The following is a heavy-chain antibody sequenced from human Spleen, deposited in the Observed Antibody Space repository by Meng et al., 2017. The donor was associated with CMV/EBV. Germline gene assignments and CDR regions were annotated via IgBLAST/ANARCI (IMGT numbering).Heavy chain of an antibody. J-gene: IGHJ4*02. CDR3: ARVISWGMAARHIDY. CDR1: GGTFSSYA. Sequence: SVKVSCKASGGTFSSYAISWVRQAPGQGLEWMGQILPIYDMTNYAQKFQGRVTITADKSTTTAYMDLSSLTSEDTAVYYCARVISWGMAARHIDYWGQGTLVTVSS. V-gene: IGHV1-69*10. D-gene: IGHD3-16*01. CDR2: ILPIYDMT.